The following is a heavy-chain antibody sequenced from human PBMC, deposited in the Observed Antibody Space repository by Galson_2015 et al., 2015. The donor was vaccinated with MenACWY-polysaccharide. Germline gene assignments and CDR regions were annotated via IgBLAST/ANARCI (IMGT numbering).Heavy chain of an antibody. D-gene: IGHD3-3*01. V-gene: IGHV3-7*01. CDR3: ARSVRMDV. J-gene: IGHJ6*02. CDR2: IKKDGTEK. Sequence: SLRLSCAASGFIFSGYWMTWVRQAPGKGLGWVANIKKDGTEKYYTGSVKGRFTISRDNAKNSLDLQMDSLRAEDTATYYCARSVRMDVWGQGTTVTVSS. CDR1: GFIFSGYW.